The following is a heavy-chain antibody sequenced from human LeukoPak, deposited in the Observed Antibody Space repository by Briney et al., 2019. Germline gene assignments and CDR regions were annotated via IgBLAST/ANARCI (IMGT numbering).Heavy chain of an antibody. CDR1: GFTFSSHG. CDR2: IRYDGSSK. Sequence: GGSLRLSCAASGFTFSSHGIHWVRQAPGKGLEWVAFIRYDGSSKYNADSVKGRFTISRDNSKNTVYLQMSSLRAEDTAVYYCAKDMGGLLAKHYLDYWGQGTLITVSS. J-gene: IGHJ4*02. D-gene: IGHD1-26*01. CDR3: AKDMGGLLAKHYLDY. V-gene: IGHV3-30*02.